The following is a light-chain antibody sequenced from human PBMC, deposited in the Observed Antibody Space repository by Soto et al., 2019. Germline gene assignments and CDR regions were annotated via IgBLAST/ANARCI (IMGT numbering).Light chain of an antibody. Sequence: EIVLTQSPGPLSLSPWERATLYRRASQRVSSTYLAWYHQKPGQAPRLLIYGASSRATGIPDRFSGGGSGTDFTLTISRVEPEDFAVYNCQQCGSSPWTFGQGTKV. CDR3: QQCGSSPWT. V-gene: IGKV3-20*01. J-gene: IGKJ1*01. CDR1: QRVSSTY. CDR2: GAS.